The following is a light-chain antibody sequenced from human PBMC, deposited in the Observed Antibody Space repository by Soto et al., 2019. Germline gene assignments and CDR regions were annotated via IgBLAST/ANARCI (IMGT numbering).Light chain of an antibody. J-gene: IGLJ2*01. CDR1: SSDVGGYNY. CDR3: SSCASSSPWV. CDR2: DVT. Sequence: QSALTQPASVSGSPGQSITISCTGTSSDVGGYNYVSWYQQYPGKAPKLMIYDVTNRPSGVSNRFSGSKSGNTASLTIPGLQAEDEADYYCSSCASSSPWVFGGGTKLTVL. V-gene: IGLV2-14*01.